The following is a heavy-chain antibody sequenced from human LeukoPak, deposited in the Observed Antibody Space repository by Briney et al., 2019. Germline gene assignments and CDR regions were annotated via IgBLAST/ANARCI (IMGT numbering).Heavy chain of an antibody. J-gene: IGHJ4*02. D-gene: IGHD2-21*02. CDR2: ISHDGNNE. CDR3: AKDPSLRVTLPV. CDR1: GFTFSSYS. Sequence: GGSLRLSCAASGFTFSSYSMHWVRQAPGKGLEWVTLISHDGNNEYYADSVKGRFATSRDDSKNTLYLQMNSLRAEDTAVYYCAKDPSLRVTLPVWGQGTLVTVSS. V-gene: IGHV3-30*18.